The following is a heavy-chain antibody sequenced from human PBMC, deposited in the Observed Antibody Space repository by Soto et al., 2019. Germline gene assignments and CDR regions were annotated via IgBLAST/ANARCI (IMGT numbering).Heavy chain of an antibody. Sequence: GGSMSISSAASGFTFSSHSMNWVRQAPVKGLEWVSSISSSISYIYYADSVKGRFTISRDNAKNSLYLQMNSLRAEDTAVYYCARATIFGVVIPRFDPWGQGTLVTVS. D-gene: IGHD3-3*02. CDR2: ISSSISYI. V-gene: IGHV3-21*01. J-gene: IGHJ5*02. CDR1: GFTFSSHS. CDR3: ARATIFGVVIPRFDP.